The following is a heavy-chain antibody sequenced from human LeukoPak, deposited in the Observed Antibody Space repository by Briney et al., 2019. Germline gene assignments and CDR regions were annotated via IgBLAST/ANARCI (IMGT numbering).Heavy chain of an antibody. Sequence: AGGSLRLSCAASGFRFSGYSMSWVRQAPGKGLDWVSSISSSSSYIYYADSVKGRFTSSRHNAKNSLFLQMNSLRAEDTAVYYCARAPWQRSPADAFDIWGQGTMVTVSS. V-gene: IGHV3-21*01. J-gene: IGHJ3*02. D-gene: IGHD5-12*01. CDR1: GFRFSGYS. CDR3: ARAPWQRSPADAFDI. CDR2: ISSSSSYI.